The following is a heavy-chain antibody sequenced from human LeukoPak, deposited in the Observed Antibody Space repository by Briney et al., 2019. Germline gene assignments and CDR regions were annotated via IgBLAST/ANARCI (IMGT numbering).Heavy chain of an antibody. J-gene: IGHJ6*02. CDR1: GFTFSSYA. CDR2: ISGSGGST. CDR3: ATFSLGDYYYYYGMDV. V-gene: IGHV3-23*01. D-gene: IGHD4-17*01. Sequence: QPGASLRLSCAASGFTFSSYAMSWVRQAPGKGLEWVSAISGSGGSTYYADSVKGRFTISRDNTKNTLYLQMNSLRAEDTAVYYCATFSLGDYYYYYGMDVWGQGTTVTVSS.